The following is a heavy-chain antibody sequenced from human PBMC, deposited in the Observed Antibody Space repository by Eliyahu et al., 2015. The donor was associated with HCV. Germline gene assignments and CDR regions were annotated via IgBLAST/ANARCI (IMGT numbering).Heavy chain of an antibody. CDR3: ARDVGWAPGGP. Sequence: QVQVVQSHAAEVRKPGASVKLSCRPSGHTFSGNYVHWVRQAPGQGLEWVGIITPRGDRTTYAQKVQGRVTMTRDTSTSTVYMELHSLRSEDMAVYYCARDVGWAPGGPWGQGTLVTVSS. V-gene: IGHV1-46*01. CDR2: ITPRGDRT. D-gene: IGHD6-19*01. CDR1: GHTFSGNY. J-gene: IGHJ5*02.